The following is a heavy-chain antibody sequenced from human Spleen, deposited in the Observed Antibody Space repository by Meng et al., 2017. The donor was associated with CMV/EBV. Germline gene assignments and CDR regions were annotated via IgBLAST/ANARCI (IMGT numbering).Heavy chain of an antibody. V-gene: IGHV3-48*03. J-gene: IGHJ3*02. CDR2: ISRSGSTI. D-gene: IGHD3-3*01. CDR3: ARERRIPRFLEWSYAFDI. Sequence: GESLKISCAASGFTLSSYEMNWVRQAPGKGLEWVSYISRSGSTIYYADSVKGRFTISRDNAKNSLYLQMNSLRAEDTAVYYCARERRIPRFLEWSYAFDIWGQGTMVTVSS. CDR1: GFTLSSYE.